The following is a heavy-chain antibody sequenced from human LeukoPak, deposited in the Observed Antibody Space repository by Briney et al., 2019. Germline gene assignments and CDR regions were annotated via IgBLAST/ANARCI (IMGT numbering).Heavy chain of an antibody. CDR1: GVSISSSNSY. J-gene: IGHJ4*02. Sequence: SETLSLTCTVSGVSISSSNSYWGWIRQPPGKGLEWIGSIYYSGNTYYNASLKSQVSISIDTSKNQFSLRLTSVTAADTAVYYCARGKGGYSYGYRILGPPYYFDYWGQGTLVTVSS. CDR2: IYYSGNT. V-gene: IGHV4-39*01. CDR3: ARGKGGYSYGYRILGPPYYFDY. D-gene: IGHD5-18*01.